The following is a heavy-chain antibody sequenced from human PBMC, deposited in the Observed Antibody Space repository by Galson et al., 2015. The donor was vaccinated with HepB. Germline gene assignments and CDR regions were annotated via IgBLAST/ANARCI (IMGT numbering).Heavy chain of an antibody. J-gene: IGHJ6*02. CDR1: GGTFSSYA. V-gene: IGHV1-69*13. CDR3: ARVPDYYGSGSYYPPHGMDV. D-gene: IGHD3-10*01. CDR2: IIPIFGTA. Sequence: SVKVSCKASGGTFSSYAISWVRQAPGQGLEWMGGIIPIFGTANYAQKFQGRVTITADESTSTAYMELSSLRSEDTAVYYCARVPDYYGSGSYYPPHGMDVWGQGATVTVSS.